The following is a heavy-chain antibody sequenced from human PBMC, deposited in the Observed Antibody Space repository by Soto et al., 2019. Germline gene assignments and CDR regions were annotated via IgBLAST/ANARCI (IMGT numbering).Heavy chain of an antibody. CDR1: GFTFSSYA. CDR3: ARDRLYCSSTSCYAIGYYYYGMDV. Sequence: QVQLVESGGGVVQPGRSLRLSCAASGFTFSSYAMHWVRQAPGKGLEWVAVISYDGSNKYYADSVKGRFTISRDNSKNTQYLQMNSLIDEDTVVYYCARDRLYCSSTSCYAIGYYYYGMDVWGQGTTVTVSS. CDR2: ISYDGSNK. D-gene: IGHD2-2*01. J-gene: IGHJ6*02. V-gene: IGHV3-30-3*01.